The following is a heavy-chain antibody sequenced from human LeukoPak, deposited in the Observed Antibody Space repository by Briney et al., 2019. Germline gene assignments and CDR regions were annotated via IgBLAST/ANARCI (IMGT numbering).Heavy chain of an antibody. CDR3: ARDGFDFWSGYPTTVDY. CDR2: ISSSSNTI. D-gene: IGHD3-3*01. V-gene: IGHV3-48*01. CDR1: GFTFSSYS. J-gene: IGHJ4*02. Sequence: GGSLRLSCVASGFTFSSYSMNWVRQSPGKGLEWVSYISSSSNTIYYADSVKGRFTISRDSANNSLYLQMNSLRAEDTAVYYCARDGFDFWSGYPTTVDYWGQGTLVTVSS.